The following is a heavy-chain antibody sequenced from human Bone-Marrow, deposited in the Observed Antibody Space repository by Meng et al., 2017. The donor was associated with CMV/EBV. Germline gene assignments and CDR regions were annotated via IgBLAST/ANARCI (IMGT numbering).Heavy chain of an antibody. CDR3: AKVTGYCSSTSCLLYYFDY. J-gene: IGHJ4*02. V-gene: IGHV3-33*06. Sequence: GESLKISCAASGFTFSSYGMHWVRQAPGKGLEWVAVIWYDGSNKYYADSVKGRFTISRDNSKNTLYLQMNSLRAEDTAVYYCAKVTGYCSSTSCLLYYFDYWGQGTLVTSPQ. D-gene: IGHD2-2*01. CDR1: GFTFSSYG. CDR2: IWYDGSNK.